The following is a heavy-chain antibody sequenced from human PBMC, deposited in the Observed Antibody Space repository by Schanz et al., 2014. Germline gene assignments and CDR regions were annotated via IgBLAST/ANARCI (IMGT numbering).Heavy chain of an antibody. Sequence: VQLVESGGGLVQPGRSLRLSCAASGFTFDDHAMHWVRQAPGKGLVWVSRIQSDGSITTYADSVKGRFTISRDNAKNTLYLQMSRLRVEDTAVYYCVRWGASWGQGTLVTVSS. D-gene: IGHD3-16*01. CDR2: IQSDGSIT. CDR1: GFTFDDHA. CDR3: VRWGAS. V-gene: IGHV3-74*02. J-gene: IGHJ5*02.